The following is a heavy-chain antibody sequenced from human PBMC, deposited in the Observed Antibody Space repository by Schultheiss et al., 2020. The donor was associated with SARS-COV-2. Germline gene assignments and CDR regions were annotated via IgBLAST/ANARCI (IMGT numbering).Heavy chain of an antibody. Sequence: SETLSLTCTVSGYSISNGYYWSWIRQPPGKGLEWIGYIYYSGSTNYNPSLKSRVTISVDTSKNQFSLKLSSVTAADTAVYYCARGYCSGGSCFHFDYWGQGTLVTVSS. CDR2: IYYSGST. D-gene: IGHD2-15*01. CDR3: ARGYCSGGSCFHFDY. V-gene: IGHV4-61*01. CDR1: GYSISNGYY. J-gene: IGHJ4*02.